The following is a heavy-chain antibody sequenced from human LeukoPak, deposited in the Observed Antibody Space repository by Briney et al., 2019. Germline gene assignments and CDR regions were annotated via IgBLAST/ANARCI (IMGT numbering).Heavy chain of an antibody. CDR1: GFTFSSYE. V-gene: IGHV3-48*03. J-gene: IGHJ4*02. CDR2: ISSSGSTM. CDR3: ARGGGLPY. D-gene: IGHD1-26*01. Sequence: PGASLRLSCAASGFTFSSYEMNWVRQAPGKGLEWVSYISSSGSTMYYADSVRGRFTISRDNAKNSLYLKMNSLRAEDTAVYYCARGGGLPYWGQGTLVTVSP.